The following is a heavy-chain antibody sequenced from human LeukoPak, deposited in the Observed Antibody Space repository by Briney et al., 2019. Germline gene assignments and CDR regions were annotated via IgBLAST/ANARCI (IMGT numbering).Heavy chain of an antibody. J-gene: IGHJ4*02. D-gene: IGHD3-22*01. V-gene: IGHV3-43D*03. CDR2: ISWDGGST. CDR3: AKSHYYHSSTKTAYFDF. Sequence: PGGSLRLSCAASGFTVSSNYMSWVRQAPGKGLEWVSLISWDGGSTYYADSVKGRFTISRDNSKNSLYLQMNSLRPEDTALYYCAKSHYYHSSTKTAYFDFWGQGTLVTVSS. CDR1: GFTVSSNY.